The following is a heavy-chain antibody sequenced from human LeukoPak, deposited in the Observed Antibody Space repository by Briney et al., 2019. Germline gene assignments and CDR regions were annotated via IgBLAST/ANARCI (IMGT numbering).Heavy chain of an antibody. CDR1: GFTFSTYS. CDR3: ARGSTYYDSSGQVPFDY. Sequence: GGSLRLSCAASGFTFSTYSMNWVRQAPGKGLEWVLYISSSSSTIYYADSVKGRFTISRDNAKNSLYLQMNSLRAEDTAVYYCARGSTYYDSSGQVPFDYWGQGTLVTVSS. CDR2: ISSSSSTI. D-gene: IGHD3-22*01. V-gene: IGHV3-48*01. J-gene: IGHJ4*02.